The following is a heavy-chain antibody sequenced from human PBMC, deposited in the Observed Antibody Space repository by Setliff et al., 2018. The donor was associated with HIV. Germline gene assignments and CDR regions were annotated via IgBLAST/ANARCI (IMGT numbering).Heavy chain of an antibody. D-gene: IGHD2-2*01. CDR1: GFTLREVS. CDR3: AIDMVGGWLRPMPDF. V-gene: IGHV1-24*01. CDR2: FDPEDGET. J-gene: IGHJ4*02. Sequence: ASVKVSCKVSGFTLREVSMHWVRQAPAKGLEWMGYFDPEDGETVYALKFQGRVTMTEDTSTDTAYMELSGLRSEDTAVYYCAIDMVGGWLRPMPDFWCQGALVTVSS.